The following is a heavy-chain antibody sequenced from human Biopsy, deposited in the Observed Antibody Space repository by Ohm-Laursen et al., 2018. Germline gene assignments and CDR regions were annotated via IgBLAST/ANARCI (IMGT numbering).Heavy chain of an antibody. V-gene: IGHV1-69*06. D-gene: IGHD3-22*01. J-gene: IGHJ5*02. Sequence: SVKVSCKASGGTFISYIFAWVRQAPGQRPEWMGDVMPFFGTAQYAPKLQGRVSMTADKTTYTAYMELTSLTSEDTAVYFCARHYYDTSGYNWFDPWGQGTLVTVSS. CDR2: VMPFFGTA. CDR3: ARHYYDTSGYNWFDP. CDR1: GGTFISYI.